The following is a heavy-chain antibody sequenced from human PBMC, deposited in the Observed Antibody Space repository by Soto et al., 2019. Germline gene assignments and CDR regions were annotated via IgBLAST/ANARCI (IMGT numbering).Heavy chain of an antibody. CDR1: GYTFANYE. V-gene: IGHV1-8*01. Sequence: ASVKVSCKASGYTFANYEINWVRQATGQGLEWMGWMNPGSGNTGYAHKFQGRVTMTRNISISTAYMELSRLGSDDTAIYYCARMASSGSLNWFDPWGQGTLVTVSS. D-gene: IGHD3-10*01. CDR3: ARMASSGSLNWFDP. J-gene: IGHJ5*02. CDR2: MNPGSGNT.